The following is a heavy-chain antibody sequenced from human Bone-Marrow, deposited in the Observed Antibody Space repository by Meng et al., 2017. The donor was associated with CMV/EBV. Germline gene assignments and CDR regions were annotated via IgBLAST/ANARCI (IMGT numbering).Heavy chain of an antibody. D-gene: IGHD2-2*01. CDR1: GFTFSSYE. CDR3: ARGIYCSSTSCYPYYYGMDV. CDR2: ISSSGSTI. J-gene: IGHJ6*02. V-gene: IGHV3-48*03. Sequence: GGSLRLSCAASGFTFSSYEMNWVRQAPGKGLEWVSYISSSGSTIYYADSVKGRFTISRDNAKNSLYLQMNSLRAEDTAVYYCARGIYCSSTSCYPYYYGMDVWGQGTTVTGSS.